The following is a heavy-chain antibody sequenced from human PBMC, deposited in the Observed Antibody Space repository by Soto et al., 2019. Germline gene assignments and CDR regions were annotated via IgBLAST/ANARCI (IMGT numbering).Heavy chain of an antibody. J-gene: IGHJ4*02. Sequence: PSETLSLTCTVSGGSISSSPWSWIRQPPGRGLEWIGYIYNNGRTDYNPSLKSRVTISVDTSKNHFSLKLSYVTPADTAVYYCARARFCTSTSCYHYFDFWGQGTLVTVSS. D-gene: IGHD2-2*01. CDR1: GGSISSSP. CDR2: IYNNGRT. V-gene: IGHV4-59*01. CDR3: ARARFCTSTSCYHYFDF.